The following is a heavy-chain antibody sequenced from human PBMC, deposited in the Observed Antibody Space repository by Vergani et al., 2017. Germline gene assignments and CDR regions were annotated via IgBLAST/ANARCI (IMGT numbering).Heavy chain of an antibody. V-gene: IGHV3-23*01. D-gene: IGHD2/OR15-2a*01. CDR1: GFTFSNSA. J-gene: IGHJ4*01. CDR2: ISGPGLST. CDR3: VXEKIDLGSYFFDS. Sequence: EVHLLESGGGLVQSGGSLRLSCAASGFTFSNSAVSWVRQAPGRGLAWVSSISGPGLSTYYADSVKGRFSISRDNSKNTVVLQMHSLRAEDTAIYYCVXEKIDLGSYFFDSWGHGILVTVSS.